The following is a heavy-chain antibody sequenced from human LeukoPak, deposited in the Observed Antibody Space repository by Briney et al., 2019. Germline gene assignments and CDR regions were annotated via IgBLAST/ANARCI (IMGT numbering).Heavy chain of an antibody. CDR1: GFTFDDYC. CDR2: INWNGCST. V-gene: IGHV3-20*04. D-gene: IGHD4-17*01. J-gene: IGHJ4*01. Sequence: GGSLRLCCAASGFTFDDYCMSWVRQAPGRGLEEVIGINWNGCSTGYADSVKGRFTISRDNSKNTIYLQMNSLRAEDTAIYYCGSDPNGDYVGALGYWGRGTLVTVSS. CDR3: GSDPNGDYVGALGY.